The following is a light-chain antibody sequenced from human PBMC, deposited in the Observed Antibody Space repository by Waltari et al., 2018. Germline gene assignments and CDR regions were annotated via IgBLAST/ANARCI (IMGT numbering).Light chain of an antibody. V-gene: IGKV3-20*01. CDR2: GAS. CDR3: QHYVRLPVT. CDR1: PSISSL. Sequence: SCRASPSISSLLVRNQQKPGQAPRLLIYGASTRATGTPDRFSGSGSGTDFSLTISRREPEDFAVYYCQHYVRLPVTFGQGTKVEIK. J-gene: IGKJ1*01.